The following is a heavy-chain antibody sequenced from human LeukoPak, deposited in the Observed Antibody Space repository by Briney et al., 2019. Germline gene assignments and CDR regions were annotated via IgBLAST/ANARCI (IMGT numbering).Heavy chain of an antibody. J-gene: IGHJ4*02. CDR2: ISSSGTTI. CDR1: GFTFSSYE. Sequence: GGSLRLSYAASGFTFSSYEMNWVRQAPGKGLQWVSDISSSGTTIYYADSVKGRFTISRDNAKNSLYLQMNSLRAEDTAVYYCARKYCSTTSCLFDNWGQGTLVTVSS. CDR3: ARKYCSTTSCLFDN. V-gene: IGHV3-48*03. D-gene: IGHD2-2*01.